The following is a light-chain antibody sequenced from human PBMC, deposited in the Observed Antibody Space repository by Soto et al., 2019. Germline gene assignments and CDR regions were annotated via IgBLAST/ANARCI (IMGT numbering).Light chain of an antibody. V-gene: IGKV3-11*01. CDR1: QSVSTY. CDR3: QQRSNWPLIT. J-gene: IGKJ5*01. Sequence: EIVLTQSPATLSLSPGERATLSCRASQSVSTYLAWYQQKPGQAPRLLIFHASNRATGIPARFSGSGSGTDFTLTISSLEPADFAVYYCQQRSNWPLITFGQGTRLEIK. CDR2: HAS.